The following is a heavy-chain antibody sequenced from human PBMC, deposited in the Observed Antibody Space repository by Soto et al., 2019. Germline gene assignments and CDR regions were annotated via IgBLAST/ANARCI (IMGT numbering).Heavy chain of an antibody. V-gene: IGHV3-49*04. CDR1: GFTFGDYA. J-gene: IGHJ3*02. Sequence: GGSLRLSCTASGFTFGDYAMSWVRQAPGKGLEWVGFIRSKAYGGTTEYAASVKGRFTISRDDSKSIAYLQMNSLKTEDTAVYYCPRNGIAAAAFDIWGQGTMVTVSS. D-gene: IGHD6-13*01. CDR3: PRNGIAAAAFDI. CDR2: IRSKAYGGTT.